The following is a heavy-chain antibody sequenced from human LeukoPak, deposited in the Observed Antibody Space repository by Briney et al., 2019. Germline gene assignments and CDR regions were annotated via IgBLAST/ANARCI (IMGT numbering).Heavy chain of an antibody. V-gene: IGHV1-8*01. D-gene: IGHD2-15*01. CDR1: GYTFTSYD. CDR2: MNPNSGNT. CDR3: AREGEIVAIWSSFDY. Sequence: ASVRVSCKASGYTFTSYDINWVRQATGQGLEWMGWMNPNSGNTGYAQKFQGRVTMTRNTSISTAYMELSSLRSDDTAVYYCAREGEIVAIWSSFDYWGQGTLVTVSS. J-gene: IGHJ4*02.